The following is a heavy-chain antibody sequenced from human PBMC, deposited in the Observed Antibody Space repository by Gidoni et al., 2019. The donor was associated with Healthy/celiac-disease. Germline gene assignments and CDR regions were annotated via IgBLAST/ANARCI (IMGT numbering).Heavy chain of an antibody. J-gene: IGHJ4*02. D-gene: IGHD3-10*01. CDR3: AREGYYGSGSYSPVFDY. CDR2: ISSSSSTI. Sequence: EVQLVESGGGLVQPGGSLRLSCAASGFTFSSYSMNWVRQAPGKGLEWVSYISSSSSTIYYADSVKGRFTISRDNAKNSLYLQMNSLRAEDTAVYYCAREGYYGSGSYSPVFDYWGQGTLVTVSS. V-gene: IGHV3-48*01. CDR1: GFTFSSYS.